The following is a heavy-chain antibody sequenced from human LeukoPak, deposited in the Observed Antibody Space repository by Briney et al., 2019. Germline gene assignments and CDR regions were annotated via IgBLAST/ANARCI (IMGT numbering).Heavy chain of an antibody. CDR3: ARDSESTGWKDLDY. Sequence: QSGGSLRLSCAASGFTFSSYAMHWVRQAPGKGLEWVAVISYDGSNKYYADSVKGRFTISRDNSKNTLYLQMNSLRAEDTAVYYCARDSESTGWKDLDYWGQGTLVTVSS. CDR2: ISYDGSNK. CDR1: GFTFSSYA. V-gene: IGHV3-30-3*01. D-gene: IGHD6-19*01. J-gene: IGHJ4*02.